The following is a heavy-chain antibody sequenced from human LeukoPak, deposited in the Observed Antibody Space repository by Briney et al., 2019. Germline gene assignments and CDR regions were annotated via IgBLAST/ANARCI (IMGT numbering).Heavy chain of an antibody. CDR3: ARDILVVAAYYFGY. CDR1: GFTFSNYG. V-gene: IGHV3-33*01. J-gene: IGHJ4*02. D-gene: IGHD2-15*01. CDR2: IWYDGSNK. Sequence: GGSLRLSCAASGFTFSNYGMHWVRQAPGKGLEWVAVIWYDGSNKYYADSVKGRFTISRDNSKNTLYLQMNSLRAEDTAVYYCARDILVVAAYYFGYWGQGTLVTVSS.